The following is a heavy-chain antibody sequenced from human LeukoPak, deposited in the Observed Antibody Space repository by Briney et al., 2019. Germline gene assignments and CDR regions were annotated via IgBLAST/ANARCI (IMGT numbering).Heavy chain of an antibody. V-gene: IGHV3-33*01. CDR3: ARGAYYYDSSTYLSDVAY. Sequence: GGSLRLSCAASGFSFSDYGMHWVRQAPGKGLEWVADIWYDASNKYYGDSVKGRFTISRDNAKNSLYLQMNSLRAEDTAVYYCARGAYYYDSSTYLSDVAYWGQGTLVTVSS. CDR1: GFSFSDYG. J-gene: IGHJ4*02. D-gene: IGHD3-22*01. CDR2: IWYDASNK.